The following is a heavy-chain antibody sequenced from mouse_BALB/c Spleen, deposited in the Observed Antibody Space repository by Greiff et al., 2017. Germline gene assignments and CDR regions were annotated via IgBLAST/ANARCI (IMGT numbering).Heavy chain of an antibody. V-gene: IGHV14-4*02. J-gene: IGHJ3*01. D-gene: IGHD1-1*01. CDR3: DCYGSQSWFAD. CDR2: IDPENGDT. Sequence: VQLQQSGAELVRSGASVKLSCTASGFNFKDYYMHWVKQRPEQGLEWIGWIDPENGDTEYAPKFQGKATMTADTSSNTAYLQLSSLTSEDTAVYYCDCYGSQSWFADWGQGTLVTVSA. CDR1: GFNFKDYY.